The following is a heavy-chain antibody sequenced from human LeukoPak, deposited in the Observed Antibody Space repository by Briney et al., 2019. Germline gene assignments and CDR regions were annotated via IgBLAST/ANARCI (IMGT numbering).Heavy chain of an antibody. CDR3: ARSCSGGDCLDY. J-gene: IGHJ4*02. Sequence: GRSLRLSCAASGFTFSSYAMHWVRQAPGKGLEWVAVISYDGSNKYYADSVKGRFTISRDNSKNTLYLQMNSLRAEDTAVYYCARSCSGGDCLDYWGQGTLVTVSS. CDR2: ISYDGSNK. V-gene: IGHV3-30*01. CDR1: GFTFSSYA. D-gene: IGHD2-21*02.